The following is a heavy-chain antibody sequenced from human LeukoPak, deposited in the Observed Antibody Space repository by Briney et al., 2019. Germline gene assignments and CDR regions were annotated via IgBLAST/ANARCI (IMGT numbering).Heavy chain of an antibody. CDR1: GYTFTSYD. CDR2: IIPIFGTA. V-gene: IGHV1-8*03. Sequence: ASVKVSCKASGYTFTSYDINWVRQATGQGLEWMGGIIPIFGTANYAQKFQGRVTITRNTSISTAYMELSSLRSEDTAVYYCAREDSSSWYDAFDIWGQGTMVTVSS. J-gene: IGHJ3*02. D-gene: IGHD6-13*01. CDR3: AREDSSSWYDAFDI.